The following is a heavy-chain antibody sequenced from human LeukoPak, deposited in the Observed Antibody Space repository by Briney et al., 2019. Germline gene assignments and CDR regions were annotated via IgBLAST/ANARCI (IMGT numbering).Heavy chain of an antibody. V-gene: IGHV4-34*01. D-gene: IGHD2-21*02. CDR2: INYGGDT. CDR1: GGSFSGYD. CDR3: ARGLGWQVTPMGLFYMDV. Sequence: PSETLSLTCGVDGGSFSGYDWTWVRQAPGKGLEWIGQINYGGDTNYNPSLKSRVTISVDTSKNQFSLKVTFVTAADTAVYYCARGLGWQVTPMGLFYMDVWGEGATVIVSS. J-gene: IGHJ6*03.